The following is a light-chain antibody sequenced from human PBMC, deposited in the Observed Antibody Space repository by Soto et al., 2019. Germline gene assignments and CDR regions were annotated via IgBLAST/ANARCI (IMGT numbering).Light chain of an antibody. CDR3: QQYGSSPPYT. CDR1: QSVSSNY. Sequence: EIVLTQSPGTLSLSPGERATLSCRASQSVSSNYLAWYEQKPGQAPRLLIYGASNRATGIPDRFSGSGSGTDFTITINRLEPEAFAVYYCQQYGSSPPYTFGQRTKLDI. J-gene: IGKJ2*01. V-gene: IGKV3-20*01. CDR2: GAS.